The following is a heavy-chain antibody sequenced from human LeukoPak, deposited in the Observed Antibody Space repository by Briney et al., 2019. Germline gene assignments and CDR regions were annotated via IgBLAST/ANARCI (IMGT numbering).Heavy chain of an antibody. V-gene: IGHV3-23*01. D-gene: IGHD4-17*01. Sequence: GGSLRLSCAASGFTFSSYAINWVRQAPGKGLEWVSGISGSAGSTYYADSVKGRFTISRDNSKNTLYLQMNSLRVEDTAVYYCAKVFRSGDLFVSDYWGQGTLVTVPS. J-gene: IGHJ4*02. CDR3: AKVFRSGDLFVSDY. CDR2: ISGSAGST. CDR1: GFTFSSYA.